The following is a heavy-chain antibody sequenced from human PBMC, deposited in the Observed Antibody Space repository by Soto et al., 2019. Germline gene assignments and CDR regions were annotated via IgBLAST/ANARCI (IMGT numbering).Heavy chain of an antibody. CDR3: ARATYYDSSGYYYVAFDI. CDR1: GYSFTIDC. V-gene: IGHV5-10-1*01. CDR2: IDPSDSYI. Sequence: PGESLKISCDGSGYSFTIDCISLVLQMPGKGLEWMGRIDPSDSYINYSPSFQGHVTISADKSISTAYLQWSSLKASDTAMYYCARATYYDSSGYYYVAFDIWGQGTMVTVSS. J-gene: IGHJ3*02. D-gene: IGHD3-22*01.